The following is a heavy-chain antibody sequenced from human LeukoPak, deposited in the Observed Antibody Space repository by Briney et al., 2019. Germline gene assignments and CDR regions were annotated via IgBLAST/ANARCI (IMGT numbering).Heavy chain of an antibody. Sequence: SETLSLTCAVYGGTLSSYHWTWIRQPPGKGLEWIGEISHSGGVNYNPSLKSRVAISIDTSKNQFSLKLSSVTAADTAVYYCARVVSAVAAWFDPWGQGTLVTVSS. V-gene: IGHV4-34*01. CDR2: ISHSGGV. J-gene: IGHJ5*02. CDR3: ARVVSAVAAWFDP. CDR1: GGTLSSYH. D-gene: IGHD6-19*01.